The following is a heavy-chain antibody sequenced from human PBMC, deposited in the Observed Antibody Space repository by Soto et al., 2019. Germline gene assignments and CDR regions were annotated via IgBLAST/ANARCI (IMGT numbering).Heavy chain of an antibody. V-gene: IGHV4-59*01. J-gene: IGHJ4*02. CDR3: AREQEHCTNGVCGSYFDY. D-gene: IGHD2-8*01. CDR1: GGSISSYY. Sequence: SETLSLTCTVSGGSISSYYWSWIRQPPGKGLEWIGYIYYSGSTNYNPSLKSRVTISVDTSKNQFSLKLSSVTAADTAVYYCAREQEHCTNGVCGSYFDYWGQGTLVTVSS. CDR2: IYYSGST.